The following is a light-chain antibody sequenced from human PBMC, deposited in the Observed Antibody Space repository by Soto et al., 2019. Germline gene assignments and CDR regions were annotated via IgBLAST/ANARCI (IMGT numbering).Light chain of an antibody. V-gene: IGKV3-11*01. CDR3: QQRSNWPLT. J-gene: IGKJ4*01. CDR2: DAS. CDR1: QSVSSH. Sequence: VLTQSPATLSLSPGERATISCRASQSVSSHLAWYQQKPGQAPRLLIYDASNLATGVPARFSGSGSGTDFTLTISSLDPEDFAVYYCQQRSNWPLTFGGGTKVEIK.